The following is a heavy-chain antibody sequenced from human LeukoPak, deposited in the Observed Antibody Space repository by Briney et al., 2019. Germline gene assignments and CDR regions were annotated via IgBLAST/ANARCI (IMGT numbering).Heavy chain of an antibody. CDR2: IRNCSNAI. V-gene: IGHV3-11*01. J-gene: IGHJ5*02. CDR3: ARDTVAFSCWFDP. Sequence: PGGSLRLSCAASGFPFSDYYMSWIRQAPGKGLGWVSYIRNCSNAIYYADSVKGRFPISRDNAKHPLYMQMNSLRPGDPAVYYCARDTVAFSCWFDPWGQGTLGTVSS. D-gene: IGHD2-8*02. CDR1: GFPFSDYY.